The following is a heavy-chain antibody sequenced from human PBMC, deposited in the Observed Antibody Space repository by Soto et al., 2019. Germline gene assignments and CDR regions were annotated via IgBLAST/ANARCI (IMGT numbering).Heavy chain of an antibody. CDR3: ASHYDMWSGYLSPVDY. J-gene: IGHJ4*02. Sequence: PGGSLRLSCAASGYTFSDYYMSWIRQAPGKGLEWISYIDTSGTKIYYADSVKGRFTITRDNAKNSLYLEMNSLRDEDTAVYYWASHYDMWSGYLSPVDYWGQGTLVTVS. CDR2: IDTSGTKI. D-gene: IGHD3-3*01. CDR1: GYTFSDYY. V-gene: IGHV3-11*01.